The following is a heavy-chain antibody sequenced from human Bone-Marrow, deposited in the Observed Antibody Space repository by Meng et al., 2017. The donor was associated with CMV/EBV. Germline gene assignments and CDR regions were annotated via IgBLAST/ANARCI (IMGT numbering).Heavy chain of an antibody. CDR2: INPNSGGT. Sequence: ASVKVSCKASGYTFTGYYMHWVRQAPGQGLEWMGWINPNSGGTNYAQKFQGRVTMTRDTSISTAYMELSRLRSDDTAVYYCARHSYDFWSGYFGNWGQGTRVTVSS. CDR1: GYTFTGYY. D-gene: IGHD3-3*01. V-gene: IGHV1-2*02. J-gene: IGHJ4*02. CDR3: ARHSYDFWSGYFGN.